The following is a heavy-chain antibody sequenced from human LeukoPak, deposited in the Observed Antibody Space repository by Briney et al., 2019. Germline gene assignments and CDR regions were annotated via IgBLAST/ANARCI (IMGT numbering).Heavy chain of an antibody. J-gene: IGHJ3*02. D-gene: IGHD3-16*01. V-gene: IGHV3-53*01. CDR3: ARDATSYGFDI. CDR2: IYSGGST. Sequence: GGSLRLSCAASGFTFGSYSMNWVRQAPGKGLEWVSVIYSGGSTYYADSVKGRFTISRDNSKNTLYLQMNSLRTEDTAVYYCARDATSYGFDIWGQGTMVTVSS. CDR1: GFTFGSYS.